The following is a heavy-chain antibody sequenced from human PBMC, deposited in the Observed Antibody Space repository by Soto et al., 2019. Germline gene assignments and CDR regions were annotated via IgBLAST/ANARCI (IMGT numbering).Heavy chain of an antibody. CDR3: ARGGRFETKGFDP. D-gene: IGHD3-10*01. V-gene: IGHV4-34*02. Sequence: QVQLQQWGAGVLKPSGTLSLSCGVSVGSFSGYNWTWIRQPPGGGLEWIGEINDRGRTNCNPSLKSRVTISVDTPNNEFFLKMNSVTAADTAVYYCARGGRFETKGFDPWGQGTLVTVSS. CDR2: INDRGRT. CDR1: VGSFSGYN. J-gene: IGHJ5*02.